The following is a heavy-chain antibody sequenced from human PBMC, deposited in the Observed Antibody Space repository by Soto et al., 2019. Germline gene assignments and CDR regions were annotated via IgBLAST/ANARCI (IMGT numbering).Heavy chain of an antibody. CDR3: GSSFPVPAARTGYYYYGMDV. D-gene: IGHD2-2*01. CDR1: GYSFTSYW. Sequence: GESLKISCKGSGYSFTSYWISWVRQMPGKGLEWMGRIDPSDSYTNYSPSFQGHVTISADKSISTAYLQWSSLKASDTAMYYCGSSFPVPAARTGYYYYGMDVWGQGTTVTVSS. CDR2: IDPSDSYT. J-gene: IGHJ6*02. V-gene: IGHV5-10-1*01.